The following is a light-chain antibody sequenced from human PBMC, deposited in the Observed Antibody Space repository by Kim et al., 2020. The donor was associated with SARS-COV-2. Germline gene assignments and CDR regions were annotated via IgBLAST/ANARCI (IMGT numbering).Light chain of an antibody. CDR2: RNH. CDR3: ASWDDGLNGPV. J-gene: IGLJ3*02. CDR1: KSNIGKNF. Sequence: GQSVTISCSGSKSNIGKNFVYWYQQFPGAAPKLLVYRNHERPSGVPDRFSGSKSDTSASLAITGLRSADEADYYCASWDDGLNGPVFGGGTQLTVL. V-gene: IGLV1-47*01.